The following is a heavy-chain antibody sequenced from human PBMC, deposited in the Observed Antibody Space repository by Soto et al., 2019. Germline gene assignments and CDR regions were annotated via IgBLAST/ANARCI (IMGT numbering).Heavy chain of an antibody. CDR2: ISYDGSNK. Sequence: QVQLVKSGGGVVQPGRSLRLSCAASGFTFSSYGMHWVRQAPGKGLEWVAVISYDGSNKYYADSVKGRFTISRDNSKNTLYLQMNSLRAEDTAVYYCAKDLGAQPDYWGQGTLVTVSS. D-gene: IGHD3-16*01. V-gene: IGHV3-30*18. CDR3: AKDLGAQPDY. CDR1: GFTFSSYG. J-gene: IGHJ4*02.